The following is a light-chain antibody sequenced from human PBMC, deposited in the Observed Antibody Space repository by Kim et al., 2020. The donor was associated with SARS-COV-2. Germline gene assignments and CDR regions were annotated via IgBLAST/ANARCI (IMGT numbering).Light chain of an antibody. CDR3: QQYGSSPWT. CDR1: QSVSSSY. CDR2: DAS. Sequence: EIVLTQSPGTLSLSPGERATLSCRASQSVSSSYLAWYQQKPGQAPRLLIYDASRRATGIPDRFSGSGSGTDFTLTISRLEPEDFAVYYCQQYGSSPWTFGQGTKVDIK. V-gene: IGKV3-20*01. J-gene: IGKJ1*01.